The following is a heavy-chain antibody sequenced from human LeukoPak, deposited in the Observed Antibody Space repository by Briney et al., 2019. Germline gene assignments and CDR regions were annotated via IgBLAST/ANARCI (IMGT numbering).Heavy chain of an antibody. CDR1: GFTFSNAW. CDR2: IKSKTDGGTT. V-gene: IGHV3-15*01. CDR3: TAPKAVAVLGYYHGMDV. Sequence: PGGSLRLSCAASGFTFSNAWMSWVRQAPGKGLEWVGRIKSKTDGGTTDYAAPVKGRFTISRDDSKNTLYLQMNSLKTEDTAVYYCTAPKAVAVLGYYHGMDVWGKGTTVTVSS. D-gene: IGHD6-19*01. J-gene: IGHJ6*04.